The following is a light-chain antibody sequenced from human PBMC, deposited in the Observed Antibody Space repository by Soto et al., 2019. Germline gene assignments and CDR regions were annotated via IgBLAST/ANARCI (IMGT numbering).Light chain of an antibody. CDR1: QSISTY. V-gene: IGKV1-39*01. CDR2: DAS. J-gene: IGKJ5*01. CDR3: QQSYMDPIT. Sequence: DIQMTQSPSSLSASVGNRVTITCRASQSISTYLNWYQKKPGKAPNLLTYDASRLQSGVPSRFSGSGGGTDFTLSISSVQPEDFATYFCQQSYMDPITFXQGTRLEI.